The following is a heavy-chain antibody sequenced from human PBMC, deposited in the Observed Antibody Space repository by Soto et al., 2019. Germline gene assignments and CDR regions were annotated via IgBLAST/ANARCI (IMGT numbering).Heavy chain of an antibody. V-gene: IGHV3-7*01. Sequence: EVQLVESGGGLVQPGGSLRLSCAASGFTFSSYWMSWVRQAPGKGLEWVANIKQDGSEKYYVDSVKGRFTISRDNAKNSLYLQMNSLRAEDTAVFYCAKEAAATGGIGAFDIWGQGTLVTVSS. J-gene: IGHJ3*02. CDR3: AKEAAATGGIGAFDI. CDR2: IKQDGSEK. D-gene: IGHD1-26*01. CDR1: GFTFSSYW.